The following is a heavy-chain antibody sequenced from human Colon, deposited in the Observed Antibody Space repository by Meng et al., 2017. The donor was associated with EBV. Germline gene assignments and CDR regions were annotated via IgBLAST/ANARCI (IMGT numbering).Heavy chain of an antibody. J-gene: IGHJ4*02. CDR1: GGSISSGGYY. D-gene: IGHD3-16*02. CDR3: ARSHLGDFSFDN. V-gene: IGHV4-30-4*01. CDR2: IYFTGST. Sequence: QVQLQESGPRLVKPSQXLSLTCAVSGGSISSGGYYWNWIRQPPGKGLEWIGYIYFTGSTYYNPPLMSRVGISIETSRNQFSLNLTSVTSADTAVYYCARSHLGDFSFDNGGQGTLVTVSS.